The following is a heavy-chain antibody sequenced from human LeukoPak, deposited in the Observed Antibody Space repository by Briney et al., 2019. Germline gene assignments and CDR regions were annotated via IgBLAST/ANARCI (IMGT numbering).Heavy chain of an antibody. CDR2: IYYSGST. CDR1: GGSISSSSYY. J-gene: IGHJ4*02. V-gene: IGHV4-39*07. CDR3: ARFAGYSSGWYQGDY. D-gene: IGHD6-19*01. Sequence: SETLSLTCIVSGGSISSSSYYWGCIRQPPGKGLEWIGSIYYSGSTYYNPSLKSRVTISVDTSKNQFSLKLSSVTAADTAVYYCARFAGYSSGWYQGDYWGQGTLVTVSS.